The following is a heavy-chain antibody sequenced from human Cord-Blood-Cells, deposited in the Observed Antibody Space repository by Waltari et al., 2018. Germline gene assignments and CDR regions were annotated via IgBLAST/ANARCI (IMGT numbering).Heavy chain of an antibody. Sequence: VQLVESGGGLVQPGGFLRLSCAAAGFPFSRDCMSWVRQTPGKGLEGVANRKQDGSEKYYVDSVKGRFTISRDNAKNSLYLQMNSLRAEDTAVYYCARIRIVRAFDIWGQGTMVTVSS. J-gene: IGHJ3*02. D-gene: IGHD6-6*01. CDR1: GFPFSRDC. CDR2: RKQDGSEK. V-gene: IGHV3-7*01. CDR3: ARIRIVRAFDI.